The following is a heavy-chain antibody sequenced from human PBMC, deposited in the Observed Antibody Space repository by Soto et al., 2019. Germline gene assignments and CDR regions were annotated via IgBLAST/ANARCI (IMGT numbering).Heavy chain of an antibody. CDR2: VTGGGHTT. D-gene: IGHD3-10*01. J-gene: IGHJ6*02. Sequence: GGSLRLSCAASGFTFSRYAMSWVRQAPGKGLEWVSTVTGGGHTTYNADSVNGRFTISRDNSKNTLYLQMNNLRAEDMAIYYCASSSGDLDVYGMDTWGPGTTVTVSS. V-gene: IGHV3-23*01. CDR1: GFTFSRYA. CDR3: ASSSGDLDVYGMDT.